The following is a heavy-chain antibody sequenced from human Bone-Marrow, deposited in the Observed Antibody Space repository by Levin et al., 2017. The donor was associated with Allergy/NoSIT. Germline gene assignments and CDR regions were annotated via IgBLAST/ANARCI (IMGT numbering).Heavy chain of an antibody. D-gene: IGHD6-19*01. CDR3: ASDITVRGSKAMDV. CDR1: GYTFTSYA. J-gene: IGHJ6*02. V-gene: IGHV7-4-1*02. CDR2: INTNNGNP. Sequence: ASVTVSCKASGYTFTSYAINWLRQAPGQGPEWMGWINTNNGNPRYAQGFTGRFVFSLDTSVSTANLQISSLKAEDTAVYYCASDITVRGSKAMDVWGQGTTVTVSS.